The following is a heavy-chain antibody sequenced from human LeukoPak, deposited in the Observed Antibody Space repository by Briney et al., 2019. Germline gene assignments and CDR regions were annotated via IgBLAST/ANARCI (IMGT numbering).Heavy chain of an antibody. CDR3: TSPHYDSGGN. CDR2: IKSKTDGGTT. CDR1: GFTFSSYS. V-gene: IGHV3-15*01. D-gene: IGHD3-10*01. Sequence: GGSLRLSCAASGFTFSSYSMNWVRQAPGKGLEWVGRIKSKTDGGTTDYAAPVKGRFTISRDDSKNTLYLQMNSLKTEDTAVYYCTSPHYDSGGNWGQGTLVTVSS. J-gene: IGHJ4*02.